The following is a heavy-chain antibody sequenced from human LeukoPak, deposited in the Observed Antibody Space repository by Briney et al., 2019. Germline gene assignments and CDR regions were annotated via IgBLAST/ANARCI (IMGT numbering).Heavy chain of an antibody. CDR2: INPNSGGT. CDR3: ARAHEGGF. CDR1: GGTLSNYA. Sequence: GASVKVSCKTSGGTLSNYAISWVRQAPGQGLEWMGWINPNSGGTNYAQKFQGRVTMTRDTSISTAYMELSRLRSDDTAVYYCARAHEGGFWGQGTLVTVSS. V-gene: IGHV1-2*02. J-gene: IGHJ4*02. D-gene: IGHD1-26*01.